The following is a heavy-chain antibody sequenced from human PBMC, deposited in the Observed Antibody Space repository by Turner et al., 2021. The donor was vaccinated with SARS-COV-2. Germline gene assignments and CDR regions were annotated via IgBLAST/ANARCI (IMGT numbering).Heavy chain of an antibody. CDR1: GYTFTGYY. D-gene: IGHD3-22*01. V-gene: IGHV1-2*02. CDR3: ARGGLYYYYRSAYFNSHPDY. Sequence: QVQLVQSGAEVKKPGASVKVSCMASGYTFTGYYMHWVRQAPGQGLEWMAWINPNGGGTNYAQKFQGRFTMTRYTSISPSYMELSRLRSDDTAVYYCARGGLYYYYRSAYFNSHPDYWGQGTLVTVSS. CDR2: INPNGGGT. J-gene: IGHJ4*02.